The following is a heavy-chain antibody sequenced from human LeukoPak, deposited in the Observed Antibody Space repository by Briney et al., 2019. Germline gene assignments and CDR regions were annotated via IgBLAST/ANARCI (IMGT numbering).Heavy chain of an antibody. CDR1: GGSFSGYY. V-gene: IGHV4-34*01. J-gene: IGHJ4*02. D-gene: IGHD3-22*01. CDR2: INHSGNT. Sequence: SETLSLTCAVYGGSFSGYYWSWIRQPPGKGLEWIGEINHSGNTNYNPSLKSRVTISVDTSKNQFSLKLSSVTAADTAVYHCASLRYYYDSSGSRPVDYWGQGTLVAVSS. CDR3: ASLRYYYDSSGSRPVDY.